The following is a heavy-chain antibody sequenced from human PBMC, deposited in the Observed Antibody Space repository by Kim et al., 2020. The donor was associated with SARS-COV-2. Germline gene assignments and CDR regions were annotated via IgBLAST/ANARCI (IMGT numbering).Heavy chain of an antibody. J-gene: IGHJ6*02. CDR2: ISSSANRI. V-gene: IGHV3-48*03. CDR3: ARDQRFGSYGMDV. CDR1: GFTFSSYE. Sequence: GGSLRLSCAASGFTFSSYEMNWVRQAPGKGLEWVSYISSSANRIFYADSVKGRFAISRDNAKNSLFLEMNSLRAEDTAVYYCARDQRFGSYGMDVWGQGTTVTVSS. D-gene: IGHD3-10*01.